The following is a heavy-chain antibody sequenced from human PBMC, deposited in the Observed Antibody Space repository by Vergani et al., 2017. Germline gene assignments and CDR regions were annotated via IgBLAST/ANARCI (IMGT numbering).Heavy chain of an antibody. V-gene: IGHV4-61*05. CDR3: ARDFGGEWYFDL. CDR1: GASINPSSSF. D-gene: IGHD4-23*01. Sequence: QLQLQESGPGLVEPSETLSLTCTVSGASINPSSSFWGWIRQSPGKGLEWIGYVFRNGNVNYNPSFNFRVAIDTSNNELSLRVTSVTAADTAVYYCARDFGGEWYFDLWGRGATVTVSS. J-gene: IGHJ2*01. CDR2: VFRNGNV.